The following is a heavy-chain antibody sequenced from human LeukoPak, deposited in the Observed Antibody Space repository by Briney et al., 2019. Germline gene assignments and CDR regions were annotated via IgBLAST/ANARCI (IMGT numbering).Heavy chain of an antibody. J-gene: IGHJ4*02. CDR3: ARSRGGWATSDC. D-gene: IGHD5-12*01. CDR1: GGSFSGYY. Sequence: SETLSLTCAVYGGSFSGYYWSWIRQPPGKGLEWIGEINHSGSTNYNPSLKSRVTISVDTSKNQFSLKLSSVTAADTAVYYCARSRGGWATSDCWGQGTLVTVSS. CDR2: INHSGST. V-gene: IGHV4-34*01.